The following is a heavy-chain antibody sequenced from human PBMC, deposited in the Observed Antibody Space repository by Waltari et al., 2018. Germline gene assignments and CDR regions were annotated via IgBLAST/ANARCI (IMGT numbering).Heavy chain of an antibody. D-gene: IGHD4-4*01. CDR3: AKDLQGSIDS. CDR1: GYTFTAYS. V-gene: IGHV1-2*06. Sequence: QVQLVQSGAEVKEPGASVMVSCKASGYTFTAYSIHWVRLAPGQGLEWMGRISHNIVVTTYAQKFQGRVTMTRDTSSSTAYMELSRLRSDDTAFYYCAKDLQGSIDSWGQGTLLAVSS. CDR2: ISHNIVVT. J-gene: IGHJ4*02.